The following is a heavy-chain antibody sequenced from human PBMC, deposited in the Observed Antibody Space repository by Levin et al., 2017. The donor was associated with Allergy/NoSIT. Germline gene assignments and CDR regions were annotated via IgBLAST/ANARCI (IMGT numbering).Heavy chain of an antibody. CDR1: GFTFDDYA. J-gene: IGHJ4*02. D-gene: IGHD5-18*01. CDR3: AKGAEYSYFSAADY. CDR2: IGWNSGSI. V-gene: IGHV3-9*01. Sequence: GGSLRLSCAASGFTFDDYAMHWVRQAPGKGLEWVSGIGWNSGSIGYGDSVKGRFTISRDNAKNSLYLQMNSLRAEDTALYYCAKGAEYSYFSAADYWGQGTLVTVSS.